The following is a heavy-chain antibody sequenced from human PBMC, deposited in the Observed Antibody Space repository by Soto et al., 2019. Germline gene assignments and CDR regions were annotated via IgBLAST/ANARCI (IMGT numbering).Heavy chain of an antibody. J-gene: IGHJ3*02. V-gene: IGHV3-30-3*01. CDR1: GFTFSSYA. D-gene: IGHD3-22*01. CDR3: ARTPAKTYYYDSSGYADAFDI. CDR2: ISYDGSNK. Sequence: PVGSLRLSCAASGFTFSSYAMHWVRQAPGKGLEWVAVISYDGSNKCYADSVKGRFTISRDNSKNTLYLQMNSLRAEDTAVYYCARTPAKTYYYDSSGYADAFDIWGQGTMVTVSS.